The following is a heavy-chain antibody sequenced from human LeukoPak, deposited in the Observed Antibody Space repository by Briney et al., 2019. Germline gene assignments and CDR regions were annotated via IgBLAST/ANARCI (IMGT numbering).Heavy chain of an antibody. D-gene: IGHD6-19*01. CDR3: VRAYNREAVTGPTNAPFDY. Sequence: GASVKISCKASGYTFTNYYMHWVRQAPGQGLEWMGIINPSYGSRSYAQKFQGRVTMTRDTSKSTVYMELSSLRSEDTAAYYCVRAYNREAVTGPTNAPFDYWGQGTLVPVSS. V-gene: IGHV1-46*01. J-gene: IGHJ4*02. CDR2: INPSYGSR. CDR1: GYTFTNYY.